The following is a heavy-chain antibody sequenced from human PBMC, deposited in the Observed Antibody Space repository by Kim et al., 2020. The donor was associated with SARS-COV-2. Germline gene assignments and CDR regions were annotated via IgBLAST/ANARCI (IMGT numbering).Heavy chain of an antibody. D-gene: IGHD4-4*01. V-gene: IGHV3-9*01. Sequence: GGSLRLSCAASGFTFDDYAMHWVRQAPGKGLEWVSGISWNSGSIGYADSVKGRFTISRDNAKNSLYLQMNILRAEDTALYYCAKALQSTAVPLMDVWGKGTTVTVSS. CDR1: GFTFDDYA. CDR2: ISWNSGSI. CDR3: AKALQSTAVPLMDV. J-gene: IGHJ6*03.